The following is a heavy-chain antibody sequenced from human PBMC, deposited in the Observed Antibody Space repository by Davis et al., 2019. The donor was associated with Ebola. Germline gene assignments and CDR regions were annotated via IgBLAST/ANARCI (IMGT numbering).Heavy chain of an antibody. V-gene: IGHV1-2*02. CDR3: ARDDKVMHFDY. J-gene: IGHJ4*02. Sequence: ASVKVSCKASGFTFTGYYMHWVRQAPGQGPEWMGWISLNSGSTKYSHKFQGRLTMTRDTSINTAHMELSGLRSDDTALYYCARDDKVMHFDYWGQGTLVTVSS. D-gene: IGHD3-16*01. CDR1: GFTFTGYY. CDR2: ISLNSGST.